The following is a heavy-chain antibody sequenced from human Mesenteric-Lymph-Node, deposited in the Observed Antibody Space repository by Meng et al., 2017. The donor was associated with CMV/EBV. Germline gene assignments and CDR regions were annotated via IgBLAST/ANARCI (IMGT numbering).Heavy chain of an antibody. Sequence: GESLKISCAASGFTFSSYWMHWVRQAPGKGLVWVSRINSDGSSTSYADSVKGRFTISRDNAKNTLYLQMNSLRAEDTAVYYCARVPAAIESGMDVWGQGTTVTVSS. CDR3: ARVPAAIESGMDV. CDR2: INSDGSST. CDR1: GFTFSSYW. J-gene: IGHJ6*02. D-gene: IGHD2-2*01. V-gene: IGHV3-74*01.